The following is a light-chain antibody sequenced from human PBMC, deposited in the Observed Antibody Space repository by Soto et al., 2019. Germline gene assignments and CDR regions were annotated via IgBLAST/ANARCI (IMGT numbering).Light chain of an antibody. Sequence: EIVLTQSPASLSLSPGERATLSCRASQSVSSNLAWFQQRPGQAPRLLIYGASNRATGIPARCGGSGSGTNFTLTISSLEPEDFAVYYCQERRNWPPVLTFGGGTKVEIK. CDR2: GAS. J-gene: IGKJ4*01. CDR1: QSVSSN. CDR3: QERRNWPPVLT. V-gene: IGKV3-11*01.